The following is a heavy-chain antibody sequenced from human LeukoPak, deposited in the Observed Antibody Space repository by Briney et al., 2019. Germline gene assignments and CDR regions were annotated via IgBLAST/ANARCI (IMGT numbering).Heavy chain of an antibody. J-gene: IGHJ4*02. V-gene: IGHV3-74*01. Sequence: GGSLRLSCAASGNYWMHWVRQVPGKGLVWVSHINSDGSWTSYADSVKGRFTIFKDNAENTVYLRMNSLRAEDTAVYYCVSFYETYWGRGTLVTVSS. D-gene: IGHD2/OR15-2a*01. CDR2: INSDGSWT. CDR3: VSFYETY. CDR1: GNYW.